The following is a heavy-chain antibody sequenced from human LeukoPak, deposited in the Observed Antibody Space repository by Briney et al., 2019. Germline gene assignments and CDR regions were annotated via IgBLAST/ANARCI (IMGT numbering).Heavy chain of an antibody. D-gene: IGHD2-2*01. CDR2: ISSSSSYI. V-gene: IGHV3-21*01. CDR3: ARDQPPSGIVVVPAADY. J-gene: IGHJ4*02. CDR1: GFTFSSYS. Sequence: GGSLRLSCAASGFTFSSYSMNWVRQGPGKGLEWVSSISSSSSYIYYTDSVKGRFTISRDNAENSLYLQMNSLRADDTAVYYCARDQPPSGIVVVPAADYWGQGTLVTVSS.